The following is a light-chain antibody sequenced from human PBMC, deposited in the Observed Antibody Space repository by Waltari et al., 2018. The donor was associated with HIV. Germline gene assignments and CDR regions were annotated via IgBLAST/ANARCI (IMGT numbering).Light chain of an antibody. CDR1: PSVFFSSNNKNF. J-gene: IGKJ3*01. CDR3: QQYYTVPLT. CDR2: WAS. V-gene: IGKV4-1*01. Sequence: DIVMTQSPDSLAVSLGERATINCKSSPSVFFSSNNKNFLAWYQQKPGQAPKLLISWASTRESGVPARFSGSGSGTDFTLTISSLQPGDVAVYFCQQYYTVPLTFGPGTKVEIK.